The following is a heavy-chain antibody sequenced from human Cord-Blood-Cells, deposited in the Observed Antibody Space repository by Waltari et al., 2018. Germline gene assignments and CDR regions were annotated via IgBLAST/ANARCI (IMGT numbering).Heavy chain of an antibody. D-gene: IGHD7-27*01. CDR1: GFTFSSYA. CDR3: AREGNW. V-gene: IGHV3-30*04. J-gene: IGHJ4*02. Sequence: QVQLVESGGGVVQPGRSLRLSCAAPGFTFSSYAMHWVRQAPGNGLEWGAVRSYDGTNKYYADSVKGRFTISRDNSKNTLYLQMNSLRAEDTAVYYCAREGNWGGQGTLVTVSS. CDR2: RSYDGTNK.